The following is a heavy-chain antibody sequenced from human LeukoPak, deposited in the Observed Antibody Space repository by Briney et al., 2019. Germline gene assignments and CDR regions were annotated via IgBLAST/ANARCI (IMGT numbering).Heavy chain of an antibody. CDR2: IKQDGSEK. V-gene: IGHV3-7*01. CDR1: GFSFSSYW. Sequence: PGGSLRLSCAASGFSFSSYWMSWVRQAPGKGLEWVANIKQDGSEKYYVDSVKGRFTISRDNAQNSLYLRMNSLRAEDTAVYYCVRDLAGPPQEAFDIWGQGTVVTVSS. CDR3: VRDLAGPPQEAFDI. J-gene: IGHJ3*02.